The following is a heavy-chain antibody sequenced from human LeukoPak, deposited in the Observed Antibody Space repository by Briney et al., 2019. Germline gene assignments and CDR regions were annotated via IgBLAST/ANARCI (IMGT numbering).Heavy chain of an antibody. CDR1: GFTLNKYW. CDR3: ARDAYTTTSNWLDR. D-gene: IGHD4-17*01. CDR2: ITGDGSDI. J-gene: IGHJ5*02. V-gene: IGHV3-74*01. Sequence: PGGSLRLSCEASGFTLNKYWMHWVRQAPGKGLVWVSRITGDGSDIAYADSVKGRFTVSRDDAKNTLFLQMTSLRVEDTAIYYCARDAYTTTSNWLDRWGQGTLVTVSS.